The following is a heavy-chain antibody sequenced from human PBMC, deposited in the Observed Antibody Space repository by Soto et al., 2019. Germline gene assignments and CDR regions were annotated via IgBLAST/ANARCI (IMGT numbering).Heavy chain of an antibody. CDR1: GGTFSSYA. CDR2: IIPIFGTA. Sequence: GASVKVSCEACGGTFSSYAISWVRQAPGQGLEWMGGIIPIFGTANYAQKFQGRVTITADESTSTAYMELSSLRSEDTAVYYCARAYFESAYYYYGMDVWGQGTTVTVSS. V-gene: IGHV1-69*13. CDR3: ARAYFESAYYYYGMDV. J-gene: IGHJ6*02. D-gene: IGHD2-21*01.